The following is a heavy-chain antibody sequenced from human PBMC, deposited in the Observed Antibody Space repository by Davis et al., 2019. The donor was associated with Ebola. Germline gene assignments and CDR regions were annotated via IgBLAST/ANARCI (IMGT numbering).Heavy chain of an antibody. J-gene: IGHJ5*02. CDR2: ISAYNGNT. CDR1: GYTFTSYG. D-gene: IGHD2-2*01. CDR3: ARPFGQHCTSTGCYVSYWFDP. V-gene: IGHV1-18*01. Sequence: ASVKVSCKASGYTFTSYGISWVRQAPGQGLERMGWISAYNGNTNYAQKLQGRVTMTTDTSTSTAYMELRSLRSDDTAVYYCARPFGQHCTSTGCYVSYWFDPWGQGTLVTVSS.